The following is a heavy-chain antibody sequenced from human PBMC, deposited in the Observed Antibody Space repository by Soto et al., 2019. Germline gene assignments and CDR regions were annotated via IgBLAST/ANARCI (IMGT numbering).Heavy chain of an antibody. CDR2: IYATGTT. CDR1: VASISGYY. V-gene: IGHV4-4*07. CDR3: VRDGTKTLRDWFEP. D-gene: IGHD1-1*01. Sequence: WETPSLTCTFSVASISGYYWSCIRKSAGKGLEWIGRIYATGTTDYNPSLKSRVMMSVDTSKKQFSLKLRSVTAADTAVYYCVRDGTKTLRDWFEPWGQGISFSVSS. J-gene: IGHJ5*02.